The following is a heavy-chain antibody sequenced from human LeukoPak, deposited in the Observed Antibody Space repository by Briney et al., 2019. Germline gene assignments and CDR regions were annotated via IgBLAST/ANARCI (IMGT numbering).Heavy chain of an antibody. V-gene: IGHV1-2*02. Sequence: ASVKVSCKASGYTFSAYYIHWVRQAPGQGLEWMGWIHPNSSGTNNQKTFQGRVTMSRDTSISTAYMELSRLRSDDTAGYYCARGGRYCSTTSCLGEGYYFDYWGQGTLVTVSS. CDR3: ARGGRYCSTTSCLGEGYYFDY. CDR1: GYTFSAYY. J-gene: IGHJ4*02. CDR2: IHPNSSGT. D-gene: IGHD2-2*01.